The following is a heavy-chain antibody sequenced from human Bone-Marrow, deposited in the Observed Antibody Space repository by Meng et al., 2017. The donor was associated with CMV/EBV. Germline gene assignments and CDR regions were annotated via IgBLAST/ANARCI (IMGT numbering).Heavy chain of an antibody. J-gene: IGHJ6*02. CDR2: IKQDGSEK. CDR1: GFTFSSYW. V-gene: IGHV3-7*01. Sequence: GESLKISCAASGFTFSSYWISWVRQAPGKGLEWVANIKQDGSEKYYVDSVKGRFTISRDNAKNSLYLQMNSLRAEDTAVYYCARGGRGSGYYNYYYGMDVWGQGTTVTVSS. D-gene: IGHD3-3*01. CDR3: ARGGRGSGYYNYYYGMDV.